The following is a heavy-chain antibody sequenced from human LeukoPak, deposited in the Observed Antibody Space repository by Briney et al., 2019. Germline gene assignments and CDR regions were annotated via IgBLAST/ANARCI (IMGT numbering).Heavy chain of an antibody. CDR3: ARDYSSWLGY. CDR2: INPNSGGT. CDR1: GYTFTGYY. Sequence: ASVKVSCKASGYTFTGYYMHWVRQAPGQGLEWMGWINPNSGGTDYAQKFQGRVTMTRDTSISTAYMELSSLRSDDTAVYHCARDYSSWLGYWGQGTLVTVSS. V-gene: IGHV1-2*02. D-gene: IGHD6-13*01. J-gene: IGHJ4*02.